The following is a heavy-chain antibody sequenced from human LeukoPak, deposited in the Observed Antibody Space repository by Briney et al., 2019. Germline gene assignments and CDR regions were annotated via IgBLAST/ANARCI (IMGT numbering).Heavy chain of an antibody. D-gene: IGHD2-2*01. CDR2: ISGSGGST. V-gene: IGHV3-23*01. CDR1: GFTFSSYA. Sequence: PGGSLRLSSAASGFTFSSYAMSWFRQAPGKGLEWVSAISGSGGSTYYADSVKGRFTVSRDNSKNTLSPQMNSLRAEDTAVYYCAKDPGVVPAHYFDYWGQGTLVTVSS. J-gene: IGHJ4*02. CDR3: AKDPGVVPAHYFDY.